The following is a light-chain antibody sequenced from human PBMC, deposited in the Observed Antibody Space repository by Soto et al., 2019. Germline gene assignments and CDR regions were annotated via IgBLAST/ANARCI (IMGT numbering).Light chain of an antibody. CDR3: QQSYSTTDT. J-gene: IGKJ4*01. CDR2: AAS. V-gene: IGKV1-39*01. CDR1: ETISTF. Sequence: DIQMTQSAVSLSASVGDRVTITCRASETISTFLNWYQQKPGKAPKLLIYAASSLQSGVPSRFSGSGSGTDGTLTISSLQNEDGATYYCQQSYSTTDTFGGGTKVDIK.